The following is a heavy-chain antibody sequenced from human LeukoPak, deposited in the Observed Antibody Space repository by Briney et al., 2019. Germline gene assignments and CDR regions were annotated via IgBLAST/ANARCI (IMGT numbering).Heavy chain of an antibody. CDR1: GFTFTSSA. CDR2: IVVGSGNT. Sequence: GASVKVSCKASGFTFTSSAMQWVRQARGQRLEWIGWIVVGSGNTDYAQKFQERVTITRDMSTSTAYMELSSLRSEDTAVYYCAADFGVTHFDYWGQGTLVTVSS. J-gene: IGHJ4*02. D-gene: IGHD1-14*01. V-gene: IGHV1-58*02. CDR3: AADFGVTHFDY.